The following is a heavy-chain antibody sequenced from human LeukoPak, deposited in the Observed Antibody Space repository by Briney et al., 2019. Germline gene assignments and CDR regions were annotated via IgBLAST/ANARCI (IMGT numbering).Heavy chain of an antibody. Sequence: GGSLRLSCAASGFTFSSYAMPWVRQAPGKGLEWVAVISYDGSNKYYADSVKGRFTISRDNSKNTLYLQMNSLRAEDTAVYYCARDPNSSSWLGTKRYYFDYWGQGTLVTVSS. D-gene: IGHD6-13*01. CDR2: ISYDGSNK. CDR3: ARDPNSSSWLGTKRYYFDY. V-gene: IGHV3-30-3*01. CDR1: GFTFSSYA. J-gene: IGHJ4*02.